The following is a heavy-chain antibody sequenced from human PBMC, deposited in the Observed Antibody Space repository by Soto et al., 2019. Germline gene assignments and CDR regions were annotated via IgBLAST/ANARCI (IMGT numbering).Heavy chain of an antibody. CDR3: ARDKDRFDP. CDR1: GGSISSYY. V-gene: IGHV4-59*01. J-gene: IGHJ5*02. CDR2: IYYSGST. Sequence: SLTCTVSGGSISSYYWSWIRQPPGKGLEWIGYIYYSGSTNYNPSLKSRVTISVDTSKNQFSLKLSSVTAANTAVYYCARDKDRFDPWGQGTLVTVSS.